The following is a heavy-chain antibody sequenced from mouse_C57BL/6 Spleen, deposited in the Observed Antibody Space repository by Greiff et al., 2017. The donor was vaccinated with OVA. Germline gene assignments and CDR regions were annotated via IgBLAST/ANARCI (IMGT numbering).Heavy chain of an antibody. Sequence: DVKLVESEGGLVQPGSSMKLSCTASGFTFSDYYMAWVRQVPEKGLEWVANINYDGSSTYYLDSLKSRFIISRDNAKNILYLQMSSLKSEDTATYYCARERVITTVVEDWYFDVWGTGTTVTVSS. CDR3: ARERVITTVVEDWYFDV. CDR1: GFTFSDYY. J-gene: IGHJ1*03. D-gene: IGHD1-1*01. V-gene: IGHV5-16*01. CDR2: INYDGSST.